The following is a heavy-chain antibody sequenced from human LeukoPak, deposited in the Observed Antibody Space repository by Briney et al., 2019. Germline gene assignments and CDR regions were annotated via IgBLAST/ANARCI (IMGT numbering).Heavy chain of an antibody. CDR3: ANAPYYYDSSGYFY. CDR2: ISYGGSNK. CDR1: GFTFSSYG. J-gene: IGHJ4*02. V-gene: IGHV3-30*18. Sequence: GGSLRLSCAASGFTFSSYGMHWVRQAPGKGLEWVAVISYGGSNKHYADSVKGRFTISRDNSKNTLYLQMNSLRAEDTAVYYCANAPYYYDSSGYFYWGQGTLVTVSS. D-gene: IGHD3-22*01.